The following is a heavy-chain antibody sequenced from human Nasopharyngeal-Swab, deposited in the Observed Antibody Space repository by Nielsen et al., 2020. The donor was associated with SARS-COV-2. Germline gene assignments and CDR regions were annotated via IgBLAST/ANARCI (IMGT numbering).Heavy chain of an antibody. CDR1: GYSFTSYW. Sequence: GSLKISRKGSGYSFTSYWISWVRQMPGKGLEWMGRIDPSDSYTNYSPSFQGHVTISADKSISTAYLQWSSLKASDTAMYYCARRTNYGDSSDYWGQGTLVTVSS. J-gene: IGHJ4*02. D-gene: IGHD4-17*01. CDR3: ARRTNYGDSSDY. CDR2: IDPSDSYT. V-gene: IGHV5-10-1*01.